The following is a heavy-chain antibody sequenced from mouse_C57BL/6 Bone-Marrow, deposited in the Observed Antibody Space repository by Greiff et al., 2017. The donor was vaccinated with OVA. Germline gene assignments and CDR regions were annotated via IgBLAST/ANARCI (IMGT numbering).Heavy chain of an antibody. V-gene: IGHV1-81*01. D-gene: IGHD2-5*01. J-gene: IGHJ2*01. CDR3: AEGVYYSKEND. CDR2: IYPRSGNT. CDR1: GYTFTSYG. Sequence: VKLLESGAELARPGASVKLSCKASGYTFTSYGISWVKQRTGQGLEWIGEIYPRSGNTYYNEKFKGKATLTADKSSSTAYMELRSLTSEDSAVYFCAEGVYYSKENDWGQGTTLTVSS.